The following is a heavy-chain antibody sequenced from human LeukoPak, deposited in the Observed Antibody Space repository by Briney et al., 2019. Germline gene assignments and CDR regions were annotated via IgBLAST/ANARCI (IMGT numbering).Heavy chain of an antibody. J-gene: IGHJ3*02. V-gene: IGHV3-48*01. D-gene: IGHD2-21*02. CDR3: ARTDEDSALDI. CDR1: GFTFSSYS. Sequence: PGGSLRLSCAASGFTFSSYSMNWVRQAPGKGLEWVSYISSSSSTIYYADSVKGRFTISRDNAKNSLYLQMHSLRAEDTAVYYCARTDEDSALDIWGQGTMVTVSS. CDR2: ISSSSSTI.